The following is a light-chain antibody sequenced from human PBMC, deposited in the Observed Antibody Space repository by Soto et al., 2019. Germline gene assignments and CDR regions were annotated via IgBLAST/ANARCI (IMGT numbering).Light chain of an antibody. CDR1: QSISSW. CDR2: DAS. Sequence: DIQMTQSPSTLSASVGDRVTITCRASQSISSWLAWYQQKPGKAPNLLIYDASSLESGVPSRFSGSGSGTEFTLTISSLQPDEFATYYCQQYNSYSWTFGHGTKVEIK. J-gene: IGKJ1*01. V-gene: IGKV1-5*01. CDR3: QQYNSYSWT.